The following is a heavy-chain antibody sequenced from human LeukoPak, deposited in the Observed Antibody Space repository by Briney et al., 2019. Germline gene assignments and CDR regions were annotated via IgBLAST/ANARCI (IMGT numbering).Heavy chain of an antibody. CDR2: INPNSGGT. D-gene: IGHD6-13*01. V-gene: IGHV1-2*02. CDR1: GYTFTGYY. CDR3: ARATEAVAAAGPTAVLFDY. J-gene: IGHJ4*02. Sequence: AASVKVSCKASGYTFTGYYMHWVRQAPGQGLEWMGWINPNSGGTNYAQKFQGRVTMTRDTSISTAYMELSRLRSDDTAVYYCARATEAVAAAGPTAVLFDYWGQGTLVTVSS.